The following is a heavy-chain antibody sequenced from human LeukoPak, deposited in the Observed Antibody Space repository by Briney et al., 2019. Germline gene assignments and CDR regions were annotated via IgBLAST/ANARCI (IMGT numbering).Heavy chain of an antibody. D-gene: IGHD6-19*01. J-gene: IGHJ5*02. CDR1: GGSISSYY. CDR3: ARGGSGWYGLWFDP. Sequence: SETLSLTCTVSGGSISSYYWSWIRQPPGKGLEWIGYIYYSGSTNYNPSLKSRVTISVDTSKSQFSLKLSSVTAADTAVYYCARGGSGWYGLWFDPWGQGTLVTVSS. V-gene: IGHV4-59*01. CDR2: IYYSGST.